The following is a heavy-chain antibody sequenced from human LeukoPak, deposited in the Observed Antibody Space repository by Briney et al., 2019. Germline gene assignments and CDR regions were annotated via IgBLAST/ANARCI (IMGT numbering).Heavy chain of an antibody. D-gene: IGHD3-22*01. J-gene: IGHJ4*02. V-gene: IGHV3-30*02. CDR3: AKDQYYYDTSGYPIY. Sequence: PGGSLRLSCVASGFTFSNYGIHWVRQAPGKGLEWVAFIRYDGSNKYYADSVRGRFTISRDNSKNTLYLEMNSLRAEDTAVYYCAKDQYYYDTSGYPIYWGQGTLVTASS. CDR1: GFTFSNYG. CDR2: IRYDGSNK.